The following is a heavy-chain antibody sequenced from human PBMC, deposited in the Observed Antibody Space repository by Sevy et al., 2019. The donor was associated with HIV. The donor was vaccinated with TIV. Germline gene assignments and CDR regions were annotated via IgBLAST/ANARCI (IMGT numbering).Heavy chain of an antibody. CDR2: IWYDGSNK. CDR3: ARLSTDYGGDY. V-gene: IGHV3-33*01. D-gene: IGHD4-17*01. J-gene: IGHJ4*01. Sequence: GGSLRLSCAASGFTSSSYGMHWVRQAPGKGLEWVAVIWYDGSNKYYADSVKGRFTISRDNSKNTLYLQMNSLRAEDTAMYYCARLSTDYGGDYWGHGTLVTVSS. CDR1: GFTSSSYG.